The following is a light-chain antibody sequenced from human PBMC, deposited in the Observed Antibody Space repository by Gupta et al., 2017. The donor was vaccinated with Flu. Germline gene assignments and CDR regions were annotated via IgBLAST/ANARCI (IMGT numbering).Light chain of an antibody. V-gene: IGLV2-8*01. CDR3: SSYAGSNNHVV. CDR1: SSYVGSYNY. J-gene: IGLJ2*01. Sequence: QSALTQPPSASGSPGTSVTIACTGTSSYVGSYNYVSWYQQHPGKAPKLMIFEVSKRPSGVPDLFAGSKSGNAASLTVSGRQAEDEADYYCSSYAGSNNHVVFGGGTKLTVL. CDR2: EVS.